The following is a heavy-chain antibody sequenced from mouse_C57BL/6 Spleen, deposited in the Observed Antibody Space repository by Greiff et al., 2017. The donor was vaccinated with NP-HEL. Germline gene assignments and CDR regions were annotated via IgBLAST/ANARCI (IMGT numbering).Heavy chain of an antibody. CDR1: GFTFSDYG. D-gene: IGHD1-1*01. V-gene: IGHV5-17*01. J-gene: IGHJ4*01. Sequence: EVQLVESGGGLVKPGGSLTLSCAASGFTFSDYGMHWVRQAPEKGLEWVAYISSGSSTIYYADTVKGRFTISRDNAKNTLFLQMTSLRSEDTAMYYCARRNYGSSYYAMDYWGQGTSVTVSS. CDR3: ARRNYGSSYYAMDY. CDR2: ISSGSSTI.